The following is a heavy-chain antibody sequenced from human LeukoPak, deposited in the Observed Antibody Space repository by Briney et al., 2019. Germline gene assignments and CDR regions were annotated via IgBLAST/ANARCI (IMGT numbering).Heavy chain of an antibody. CDR1: GFTFSSYA. CDR3: AKDPLRLAARPYYFDY. V-gene: IGHV3-30-3*01. J-gene: IGHJ4*02. Sequence: PGGSLRLSCAASGFTFSSYAMHWVRQAPGKGLEWVAVISYDGSNKYYADSVKGRFTISRDNSKNTLYLQMNSLRAEDTAVYYCAKDPLRLAARPYYFDYWGQGTLVTVSS. CDR2: ISYDGSNK. D-gene: IGHD6-6*01.